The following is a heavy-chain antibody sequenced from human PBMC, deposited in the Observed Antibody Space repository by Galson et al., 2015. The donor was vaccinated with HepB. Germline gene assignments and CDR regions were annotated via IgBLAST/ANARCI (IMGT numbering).Heavy chain of an antibody. CDR1: GGSFSGYY. V-gene: IGHV4-34*01. Sequence: SETLSLTCAVYGGSFSGYYWSWIRQPPGKGLEWIGEINHSGSTNYNPSLKSRVTVSVDTSKNQFSLKLSSVTAADTAVYYCARTYSGSYYPRGGAFDIWGQGTMVTVSS. D-gene: IGHD1-26*01. CDR2: INHSGST. CDR3: ARTYSGSYYPRGGAFDI. J-gene: IGHJ3*02.